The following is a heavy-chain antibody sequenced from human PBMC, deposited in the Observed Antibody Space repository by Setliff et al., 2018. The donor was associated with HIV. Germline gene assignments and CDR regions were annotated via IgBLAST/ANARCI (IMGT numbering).Heavy chain of an antibody. Sequence: GASVKVSCKASGGTFSSYAISWVRQAPGQRLEWMGWINADNGNTKYSQKFQDRVTFTRDTSASSAYMDLSSLRSEDSAVYYCVRGDDILTGYFRPYFFDYWGQGTLVTVSS. CDR1: GGTFSSYA. V-gene: IGHV1-3*01. CDR3: VRGDDILTGYFRPYFFDY. J-gene: IGHJ4*02. D-gene: IGHD3-9*01. CDR2: INADNGNT.